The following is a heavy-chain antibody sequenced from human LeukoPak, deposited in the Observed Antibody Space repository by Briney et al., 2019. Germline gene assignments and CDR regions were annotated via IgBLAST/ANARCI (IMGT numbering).Heavy chain of an antibody. Sequence: GGSLRLSCAVSGFSVSSNYMSWVRQAPGKGLEWVSLIYSGGTTYYGDAVKGRFTISRDNSKNTLYLQMSSLRAEDTAVYYCASASAWYRIDYWGQGTLVTVSS. V-gene: IGHV3-66*01. CDR3: ASASAWYRIDY. CDR2: IYSGGTT. J-gene: IGHJ4*02. D-gene: IGHD6-19*01. CDR1: GFSVSSNY.